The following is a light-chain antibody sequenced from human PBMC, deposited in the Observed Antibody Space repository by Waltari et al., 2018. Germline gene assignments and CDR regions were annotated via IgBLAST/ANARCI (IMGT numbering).Light chain of an antibody. Sequence: QSALTQPASVSGSPGQSITISCTGSSNDLGTYNLVSWYQQHPGKAPKLMIYVGTGRPSGGSNRFSCSKSGNTASLTISGLQAEDEADDYCCSYAGSTTFLYVFGTGTKVTVL. CDR1: SNDLGTYNL. V-gene: IGLV2-23*01. CDR3: CSYAGSTTFLYV. CDR2: VGT. J-gene: IGLJ1*01.